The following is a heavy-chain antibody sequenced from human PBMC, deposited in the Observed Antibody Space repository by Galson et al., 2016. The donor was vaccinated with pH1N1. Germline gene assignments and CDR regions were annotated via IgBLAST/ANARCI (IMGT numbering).Heavy chain of an antibody. Sequence: SVKVSCKASGYSFIVYYMHWVRQAPGHGLEWMGWINPSNGATKYAQNFRGRVTLTRDTSINTAYMELNSLTSDDTALYYCATGSWNSWFDPWGQGTLVNVSS. J-gene: IGHJ5*02. CDR2: INPSNGAT. CDR1: GYSFIVYY. CDR3: ATGSWNSWFDP. D-gene: IGHD3-10*01. V-gene: IGHV1-2*02.